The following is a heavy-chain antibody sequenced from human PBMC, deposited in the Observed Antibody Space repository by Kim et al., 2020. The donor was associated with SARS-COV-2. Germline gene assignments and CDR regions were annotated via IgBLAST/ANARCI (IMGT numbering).Heavy chain of an antibody. Sequence: GGSLRLSCAASGFTFSSYAMSWVRQDPGKGLEWVSAISGSGGSTYYADSVKGRFTISRDNSKNTLYLQMNSLRAEDTAVYYCAKDSGDSSSWPDYYYYGMDVWGQGTTVTVSS. CDR2: ISGSGGST. V-gene: IGHV3-23*01. CDR1: GFTFSSYA. CDR3: AKDSGDSSSWPDYYYYGMDV. D-gene: IGHD6-13*01. J-gene: IGHJ6*02.